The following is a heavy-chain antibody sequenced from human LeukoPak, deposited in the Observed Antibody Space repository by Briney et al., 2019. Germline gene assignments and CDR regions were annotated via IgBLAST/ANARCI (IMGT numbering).Heavy chain of an antibody. CDR1: GCSVSNTY. J-gene: IGHJ6*02. CDR2: IYSGDSGVST. V-gene: IGHV3-53*04. CDR3: ARSAARLRYYYAMAV. D-gene: IGHD6-6*01. Sequence: GGSLRLSCAASGCSVSNTYMSWVRQAPGKGLEWVSAIYSGDSGVSTHYADSGKGRFTISSHTSKTTLYLQMSSLRAEATAVYFCARSAARLRYYYAMAVWGQGTTVTVCS.